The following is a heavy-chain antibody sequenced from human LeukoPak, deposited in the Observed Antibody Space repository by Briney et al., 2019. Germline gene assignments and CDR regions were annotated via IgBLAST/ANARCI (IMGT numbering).Heavy chain of an antibody. CDR3: ARATGTWGYDGFDI. CDR2: ISGSSSNT. Sequence: ASVKVPCKAYGYTFMSQGISWVRQAPGQGLEGMGWISGSSSNTNYAQKRQARLTMTTDTSATTANMELRSLRSDDTAVYACARATGTWGYDGFDIWGQGTMVTVSS. D-gene: IGHD3-16*01. J-gene: IGHJ3*02. V-gene: IGHV1-18*01. CDR1: GYTFMSQG.